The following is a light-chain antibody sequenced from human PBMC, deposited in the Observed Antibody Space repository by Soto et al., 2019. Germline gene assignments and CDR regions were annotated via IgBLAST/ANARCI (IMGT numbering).Light chain of an antibody. V-gene: IGKV3-20*01. Sequence: EIVLTQSPGTLSLSPGERATLSCRASQSIGRNFLAWYQQKPGQAPRLLIHGASSSATGIPDRFSGSASGTDFILTISRLEPEDFAVYYCQQYASSPLTFGGGTRVEIK. J-gene: IGKJ4*01. CDR3: QQYASSPLT. CDR2: GAS. CDR1: QSIGRNF.